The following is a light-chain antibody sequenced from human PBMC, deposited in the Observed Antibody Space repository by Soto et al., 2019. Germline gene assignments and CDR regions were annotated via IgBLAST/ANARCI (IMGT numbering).Light chain of an antibody. J-gene: IGKJ2*01. Sequence: DIVMTQSPLFLPVTPGEPASISCRSSQSLLDSDDGNTYLDWYLQKPGQSPQLLMYMVSSRASGVPDRLSGSGSDTDFTLKISRVEDEDVGVYYCMQHIDFPWTFGQGTRL. V-gene: IGKV2-40*01. CDR2: MVS. CDR3: MQHIDFPWT. CDR1: QSLLDSDDGNTY.